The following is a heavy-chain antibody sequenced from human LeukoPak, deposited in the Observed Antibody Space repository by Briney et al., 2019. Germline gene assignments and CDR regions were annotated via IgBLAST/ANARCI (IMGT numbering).Heavy chain of an antibody. CDR3: AGGGFSGFDH. J-gene: IGHJ4*02. CDR2: VNSDGTST. Sequence: GRSPSLSRAPAQSTPSRYRMHSVRLGPEKRLARGSRVNSDGTSTAYADSVKGRFTVSRDNAQNTLYLQMDSLRVDDTAVYYCAGGGFSGFDHWGQGILVTVSS. CDR1: QSTPSRYR. D-gene: IGHD4-23*01. V-gene: IGHV3-74*01.